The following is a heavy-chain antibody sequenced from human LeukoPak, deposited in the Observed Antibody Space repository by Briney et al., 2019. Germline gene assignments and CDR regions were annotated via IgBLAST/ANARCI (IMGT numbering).Heavy chain of an antibody. CDR2: ISGGGDIT. V-gene: IGHV3-23*01. D-gene: IGHD2-21*02. Sequence: TGGSLRLSCAASGFNFANHAMSWVRQTPAKGLEWVSAISGGGDITYYADSVKGRFTISRDNSKDTLFLQMHSLRPGDTAVYYCVREDTPATANYWGQGTLVTISS. CDR1: GFNFANHA. J-gene: IGHJ4*02. CDR3: VREDTPATANY.